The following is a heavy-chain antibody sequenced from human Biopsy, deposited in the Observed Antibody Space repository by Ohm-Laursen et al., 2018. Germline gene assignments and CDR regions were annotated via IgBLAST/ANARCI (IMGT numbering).Heavy chain of an antibody. Sequence: ASVKVSCKASGYSFTSYYMHWVRQAPGQGLEWMGMINPSGSTTSYPQIFQGRVTMTRDTSKSTVHMELSSLRSADTAVYFCARNTGWYGDLYYFDYWGQGTLVTVSS. D-gene: IGHD6-19*01. CDR3: ARNTGWYGDLYYFDY. V-gene: IGHV1-46*01. CDR2: INPSGSTT. CDR1: GYSFTSYY. J-gene: IGHJ4*02.